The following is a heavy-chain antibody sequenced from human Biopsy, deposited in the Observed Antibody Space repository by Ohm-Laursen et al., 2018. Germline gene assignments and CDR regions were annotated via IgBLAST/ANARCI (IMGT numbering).Heavy chain of an antibody. CDR3: ARDPYCSGGNCYSPLDH. CDR1: GGTFSNYA. J-gene: IGHJ4*02. D-gene: IGHD2-15*01. Sequence: GATVKISCNASGGTFSNYAITWVRQAPGQGLEWMGWIDPDSGRTSFGQNFQGRVTMTSDTSTGTAYLELTKLRSDDTAVYYCARDPYCSGGNCYSPLDHWGQGTLVTVSA. CDR2: IDPDSGRT. V-gene: IGHV1-2*02.